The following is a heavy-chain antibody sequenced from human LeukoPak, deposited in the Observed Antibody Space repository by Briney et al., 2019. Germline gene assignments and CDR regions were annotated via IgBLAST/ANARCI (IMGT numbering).Heavy chain of an antibody. CDR2: IYYSGST. Sequence: SETLSLTCTVSGDSISSSSYYWCWIRQPPGRGLEWIGTIYYSGSTYYNPSLKSRVTISVDTSKNQFSLNVIAVAAADTAVYYCARQWVRDYYDNSGYYAIDYWGQGTLVTVSS. J-gene: IGHJ4*02. CDR3: ARQWVRDYYDNSGYYAIDY. V-gene: IGHV4-39*01. D-gene: IGHD3-22*01. CDR1: GDSISSSSYY.